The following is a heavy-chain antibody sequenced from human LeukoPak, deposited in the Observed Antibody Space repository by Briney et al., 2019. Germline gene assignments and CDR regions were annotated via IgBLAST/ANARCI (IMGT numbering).Heavy chain of an antibody. J-gene: IGHJ2*01. V-gene: IGHV3-30*18. CDR3: AKFGVAAGTDYWYFDL. D-gene: IGHD6-19*01. CDR2: VSYDGRYR. Sequence: PGESLGLSCVASGFTFSSYGMYWVLQAPGKGRERVAVVSYDGRYRYYADSVKGRFTISRDNSKNTLSLQMDSLRAEDTAVYYCAKFGVAAGTDYWYFDLWGRGTLVTVSS. CDR1: GFTFSSYG.